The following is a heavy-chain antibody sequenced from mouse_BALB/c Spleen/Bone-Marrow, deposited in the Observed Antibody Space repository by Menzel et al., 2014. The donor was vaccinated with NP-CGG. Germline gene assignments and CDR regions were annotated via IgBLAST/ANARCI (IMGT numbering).Heavy chain of an antibody. Sequence: HVKLVESGAELMKPGASVKISCKATGYTFNSYWIEWVKQRPGHGLEWIGEILPGSGITNYNEKFKVKATFNADTSSNTAYMHLSSLTSEDSAVYYCARSPYWGQGTLVTVSS. V-gene: IGHV1-9*01. J-gene: IGHJ3*01. CDR1: GYTFNSYW. CDR3: ARSPY. CDR2: ILPGSGIT.